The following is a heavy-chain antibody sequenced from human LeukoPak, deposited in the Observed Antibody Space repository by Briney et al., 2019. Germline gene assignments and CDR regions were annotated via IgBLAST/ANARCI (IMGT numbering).Heavy chain of an antibody. D-gene: IGHD2-15*01. V-gene: IGHV1-18*01. CDR3: AREYCSGGSCPAAFDI. J-gene: IGHJ3*02. CDR1: GYTFTSYG. CDR2: ISAYNGNT. Sequence: ASVKVSCKASGYTFTSYGISWVRQAPGQGLEWMGWISAYNGNTNYAQKLQGRVTMTTDTSTSTAYMELSRLRSDDTAVYYCAREYCSGGSCPAAFDIWGQGTMVTVSS.